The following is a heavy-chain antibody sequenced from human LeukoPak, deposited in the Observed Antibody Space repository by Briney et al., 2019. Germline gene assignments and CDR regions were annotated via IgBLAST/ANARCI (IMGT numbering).Heavy chain of an antibody. CDR3: AKASGTSSGWQIDFDY. CDR1: GFTFSSYA. J-gene: IGHJ4*02. D-gene: IGHD6-19*01. Sequence: GGSLRLSCAASGFTFSSYAMSWVRQAPGKGLEWVSAISGSGGSTYYADSVKGRFTISRDNFKNTLYLQMNSLRAEDTAVYYCAKASGTSSGWQIDFDYWGQGTLVTVSS. V-gene: IGHV3-23*01. CDR2: ISGSGGST.